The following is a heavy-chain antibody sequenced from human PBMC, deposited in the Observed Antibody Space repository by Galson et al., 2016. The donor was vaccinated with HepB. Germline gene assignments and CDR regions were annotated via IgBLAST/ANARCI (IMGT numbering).Heavy chain of an antibody. D-gene: IGHD3-9*01. CDR1: GGSFSSSSYY. CDR2: ITYSGST. V-gene: IGHV4-39*01. CDR3: ARQDDILTGSPASVNY. Sequence: SETLSLTCAVSGGSFSSSSYYWGWIRQPPGKGLEWIGSITYSGSTYYNPSLKSRVTMSVDTSKNQFSLKLSSVTAADTAVYYCARQDDILTGSPASVNYWGRGTLVIVSS. J-gene: IGHJ4*02.